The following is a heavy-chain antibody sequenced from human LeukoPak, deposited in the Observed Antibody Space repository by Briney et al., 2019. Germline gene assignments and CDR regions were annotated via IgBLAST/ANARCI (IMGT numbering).Heavy chain of an antibody. CDR3: ARDVVGATDD. CDR1: GGSISSYY. V-gene: IGHV4-59*01. J-gene: IGHJ4*02. CDR2: IYYNGST. Sequence: PSETLSLTCTVSGGSISSYYWSWIQQPPGKGLEWIGYIYYNGSTNYNPSLKSRVTISVDTSKNQFSLKLSSVTAADTAVYYCARDVVGATDDWGQGTLVTVSS. D-gene: IGHD1-26*01.